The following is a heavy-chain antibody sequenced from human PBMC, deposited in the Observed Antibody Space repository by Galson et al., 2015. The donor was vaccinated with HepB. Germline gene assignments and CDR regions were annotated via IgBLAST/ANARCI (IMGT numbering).Heavy chain of an antibody. Sequence: SLRLSCAASGFTFSSYGMHWVRQAPGKGLEWVAVISYDGSNKYYADSVKGRFTISRDNSKNTLYLQMNSLRAEDTAVYYCAKDSPIFGVGLYFDYWGQGTLVTVSS. CDR1: GFTFSSYG. CDR3: AKDSPIFGVGLYFDY. D-gene: IGHD3-3*01. J-gene: IGHJ4*02. CDR2: ISYDGSNK. V-gene: IGHV3-30*18.